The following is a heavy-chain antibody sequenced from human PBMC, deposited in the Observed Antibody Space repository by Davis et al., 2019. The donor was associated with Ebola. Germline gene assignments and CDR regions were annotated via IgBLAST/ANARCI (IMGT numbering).Heavy chain of an antibody. Sequence: SETLSLTCAVYGGSFSGYYWSWIRQPPGKGLEWIGEINHSGSTNYNPSLKSRVTISVDTSKNQFSLKLSSVTAADTAVYYCARGAWRWLQFPDYWGQGTLVTVSS. CDR1: GGSFSGYY. CDR2: INHSGST. CDR3: ARGAWRWLQFPDY. V-gene: IGHV4-34*01. D-gene: IGHD5-24*01. J-gene: IGHJ4*02.